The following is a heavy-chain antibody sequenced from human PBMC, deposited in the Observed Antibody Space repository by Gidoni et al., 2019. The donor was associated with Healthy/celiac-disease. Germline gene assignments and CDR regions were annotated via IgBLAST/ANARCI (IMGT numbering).Heavy chain of an antibody. V-gene: IGHV3-21*01. J-gene: IGHJ6*02. CDR1: GFTFSSYS. CDR3: ARDRGAAAGFSSYYYGMDV. Sequence: EVQLVESGGGLVKPGGSLRLSCAASGFTFSSYSMNWVRQAPGKGLEWVSSISSSSSYIYYADSVKGRFTISRDNAKNSLYLQMNSLRAEDTAVYYCARDRGAAAGFSSYYYGMDVWGQGTTVTVSS. D-gene: IGHD6-13*01. CDR2: ISSSSSYI.